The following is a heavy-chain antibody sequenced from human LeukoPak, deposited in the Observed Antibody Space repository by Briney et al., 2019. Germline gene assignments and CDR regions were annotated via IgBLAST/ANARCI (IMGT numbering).Heavy chain of an antibody. J-gene: IGHJ3*01. CDR3: GMSGDRVPLQDDVFDV. V-gene: IGHV5-51*01. CDR2: IYPGDSGP. D-gene: IGHD1-26*01. CDR1: GYSFTSYC. Sequence: GESLKISCKFSGYSFTSYCIGWVRQMPGKGLEWMGIIYPGDSGPTYSPSFQGQVTISVDKSINTAYLQWSSLQASDTAMYYCGMSGDRVPLQDDVFDVWGQGTMVTVST.